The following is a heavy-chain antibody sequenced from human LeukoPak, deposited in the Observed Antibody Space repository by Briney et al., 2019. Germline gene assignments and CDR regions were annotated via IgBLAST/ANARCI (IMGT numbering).Heavy chain of an antibody. J-gene: IGHJ3*02. V-gene: IGHV4-34*01. Sequence: SETLSLTCAVYGGSFSGYYWSWIRQPPGKGLEWIGEINHSGSTNYNPSLKSRVTISVDTSKNQFSLKLSSVTAADTAVYYCATLPRRGPVVRFDIWGQGTMVTVSS. CDR2: INHSGST. D-gene: IGHD3-22*01. CDR1: GGSFSGYY. CDR3: ATLPRRGPVVRFDI.